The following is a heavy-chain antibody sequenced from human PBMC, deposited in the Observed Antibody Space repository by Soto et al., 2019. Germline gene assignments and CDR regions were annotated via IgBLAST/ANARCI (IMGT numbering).Heavy chain of an antibody. D-gene: IGHD3-10*01. V-gene: IGHV4-39*01. J-gene: IGHJ4*02. Sequence: PSETLSLTCTVSGGSIRSSSYYWGWIRQPPGKGLEWIGSIYYSGSTYYTPSLKSRVTISVDTSKNQLSLKLSSVTAADTAVYYCARHTRVRGVIITPNFDYWGQGTLVTVSS. CDR2: IYYSGST. CDR3: ARHTRVRGVIITPNFDY. CDR1: GGSIRSSSYY.